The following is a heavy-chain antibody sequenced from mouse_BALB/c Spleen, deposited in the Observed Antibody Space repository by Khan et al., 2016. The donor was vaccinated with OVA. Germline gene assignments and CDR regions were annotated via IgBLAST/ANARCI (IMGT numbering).Heavy chain of an antibody. V-gene: IGHV1S132*01. CDR1: GYTFTSYW. J-gene: IGHJ3*01. CDR3: ARGYFGNYEFVY. D-gene: IGHD2-1*01. CDR2: IFPGTGTT. Sequence: QVQLQQSGTELVKPGASVKLSCKTSGYTFTSYWIQWVKQRPGQGLEWIGQIFPGTGTTYYNENFKGKATLTIDTSSTTAYMQLSSLTSEDSAVYFCARGYFGNYEFVYWGQGTLVTVSA.